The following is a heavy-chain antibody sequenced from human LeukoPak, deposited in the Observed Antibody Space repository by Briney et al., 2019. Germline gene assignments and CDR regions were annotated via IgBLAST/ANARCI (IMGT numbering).Heavy chain of an antibody. CDR2: IYSGGST. J-gene: IGHJ4*02. D-gene: IGHD2-2*01. CDR1: GFTVSSNY. Sequence: GGSLRLSCAASGFTVSSNYMSWVRQAPGKGLEWVSVIYSGGSTYYADSVKGRFTISRDNSKNTLYLQMNSLRAEDTAVYYCARDYCSSTSCYWALGYWGQGTLVTVSS. V-gene: IGHV3-53*01. CDR3: ARDYCSSTSCYWALGY.